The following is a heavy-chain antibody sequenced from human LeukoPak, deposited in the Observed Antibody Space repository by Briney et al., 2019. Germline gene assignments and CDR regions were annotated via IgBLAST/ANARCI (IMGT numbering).Heavy chain of an antibody. D-gene: IGHD3-22*01. CDR1: GYSFTSYW. CDR2: IYPGDSDT. CDR3: ARQTYDSSGYYPPYYYYGMDV. J-gene: IGHJ6*02. V-gene: IGHV5-51*01. Sequence: GESLKISCKGSGYSFTSYWIGWVRQMPGKGLEWMGIIYPGDSDTRYSPSFQGLVTISADKSISTAYLQWSSLKASDTAMYYCARQTYDSSGYYPPYYYYGMDVWGQGTTVTVSS.